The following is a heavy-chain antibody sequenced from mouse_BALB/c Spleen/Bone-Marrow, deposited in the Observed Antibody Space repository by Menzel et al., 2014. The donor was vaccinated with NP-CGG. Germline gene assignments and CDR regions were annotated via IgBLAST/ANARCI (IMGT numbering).Heavy chain of an antibody. D-gene: IGHD4-1*02. CDR3: ARAQLGCFAY. Sequence: VKLMESGPGLVAPSQSLSITCTVSGFSLTSYGVHWVRQPPGKGLEWLGVIWAGGSTNYNSALMSRLSISKDNSKSQVFLKMNSLQTDDTAMYYCARAQLGCFAYWAKGLWSLSLQ. J-gene: IGHJ3*01. CDR2: IWAGGST. V-gene: IGHV2-9*02. CDR1: GFSLTSYG.